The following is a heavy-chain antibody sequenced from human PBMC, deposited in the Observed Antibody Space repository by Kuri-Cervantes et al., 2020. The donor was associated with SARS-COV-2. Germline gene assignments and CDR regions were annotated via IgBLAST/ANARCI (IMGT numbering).Heavy chain of an antibody. CDR2: IYYSGST. D-gene: IGHD6-6*01. Sequence: SETLSLTCTVTGDSVNSINYYWGWIRQPPGKGLEWIGSIYYSGSTYYNPSLKSRVTISVDTSKNQFSLKLSSVTAADTAVYYCARDAYSSSSMYYFDYWGQGTLVTVSS. CDR3: ARDAYSSSSMYYFDY. CDR1: GDSVNSINYY. J-gene: IGHJ4*02. V-gene: IGHV4-39*07.